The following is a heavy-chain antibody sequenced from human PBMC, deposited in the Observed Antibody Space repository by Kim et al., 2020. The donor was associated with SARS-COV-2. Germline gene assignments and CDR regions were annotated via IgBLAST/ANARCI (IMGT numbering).Heavy chain of an antibody. D-gene: IGHD2-15*01. V-gene: IGHV4-59*01. J-gene: IGHJ4*02. Sequence: SETLSLTCTVSGGSISSYYWSWIRQPPGKGLEWIGYIYYSGSTNYNPSLKSRVTISVDTSKNQFSLKLSSVTAADTAVYYCARGKVAAYFDYWGQGTLVT. CDR1: GGSISSYY. CDR3: ARGKVAAYFDY. CDR2: IYYSGST.